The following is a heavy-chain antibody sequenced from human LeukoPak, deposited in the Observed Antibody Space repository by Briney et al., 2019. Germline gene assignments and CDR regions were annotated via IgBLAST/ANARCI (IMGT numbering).Heavy chain of an antibody. D-gene: IGHD3-10*01. J-gene: IGHJ3*02. CDR2: TIPIFGTA. CDR1: GGTFSSYA. CDR3: AREKISSGTDDTFDI. Sequence: ASVKVSCKASGGTFSSYAISWVRQAPGQGLEWMGGTIPIFGTANYAQKFQGRVTITADESTSTAYMELSSLRSEDTAVYYCAREKISSGTDDTFDIWGQGTMVTVSS. V-gene: IGHV1-69*01.